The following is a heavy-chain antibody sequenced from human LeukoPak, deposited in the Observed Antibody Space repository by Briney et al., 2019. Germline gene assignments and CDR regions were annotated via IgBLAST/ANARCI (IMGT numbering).Heavy chain of an antibody. CDR2: VIPIFGTA. Sequence: SVKVSCKASGGTFSSYAISWVRQAPGQGLEWMGGVIPIFGTANYAQKFQGRVTITADESTSTAYMELSSLRSEDTAVYYCARDLEYQPGGMDVWGKGTTVTVSS. CDR1: GGTFSSYA. D-gene: IGHD2-2*01. J-gene: IGHJ6*04. CDR3: ARDLEYQPGGMDV. V-gene: IGHV1-69*01.